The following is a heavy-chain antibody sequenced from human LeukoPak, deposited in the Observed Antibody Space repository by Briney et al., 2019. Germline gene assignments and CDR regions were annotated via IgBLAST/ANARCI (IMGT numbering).Heavy chain of an antibody. CDR2: INPNSGGT. V-gene: IGHV1-2*02. CDR1: GYTFTVYY. D-gene: IGHD5-18*01. Sequence: GASVKVSCKASGYTFTVYYMHWVREAPGQGLEWMGWINPNSGGTNYAQKFQGRVTMTRDTSISTAYMELSRLRSDDTAVYYCARVLFCNSGNKSNRVDYGGQGTLVTVSS. J-gene: IGHJ4*02. CDR3: ARVLFCNSGNKSNRVDY.